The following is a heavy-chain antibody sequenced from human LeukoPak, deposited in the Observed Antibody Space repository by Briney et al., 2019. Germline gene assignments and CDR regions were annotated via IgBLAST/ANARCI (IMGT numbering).Heavy chain of an antibody. Sequence: SETLSLTCAVYGGSFSGYYWSWIRQPPGKGLEWIGEINHSGSTNYNPSLKSRVTISVDTSKNQFSLKLSSVTAADTAVYYCARGARWGVRTPFDYWGQGTLVTVSS. CDR2: INHSGST. J-gene: IGHJ4*02. CDR1: GGSFSGYY. CDR3: ARGARWGVRTPFDY. V-gene: IGHV4-34*01. D-gene: IGHD3-10*01.